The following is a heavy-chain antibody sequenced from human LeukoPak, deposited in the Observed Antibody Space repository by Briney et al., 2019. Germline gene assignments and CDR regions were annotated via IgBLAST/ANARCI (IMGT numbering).Heavy chain of an antibody. J-gene: IGHJ4*02. V-gene: IGHV6-1*01. CDR3: ARDSYYDTAFFDY. Sequence: SQTLSLTCAISGDSVSSNRAAWNWIRQSPSRGLEWLGRTYYRSKWYNGYAVSVKSRITIDPDTSKNQFSLLLNSVTPEDTAVYYCARDSYYDTAFFDYWGQGTLVTVSS. CDR2: TYYRSKWYN. D-gene: IGHD3-22*01. CDR1: GDSVSSNRAA.